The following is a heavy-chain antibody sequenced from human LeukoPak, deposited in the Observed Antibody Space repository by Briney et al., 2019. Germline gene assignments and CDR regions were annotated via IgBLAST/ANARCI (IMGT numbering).Heavy chain of an antibody. Sequence: GGSLRLSCAASGFTFRSYAMHWVRQAPGKGLEWVAVISYDGSNKYYADSVKGRFTISRDNSKNTLYLQMNSLRAEDTAVYYCARGIVVVPAALGGWGQGTLVTVSS. CDR2: ISYDGSNK. CDR3: ARGIVVVPAALGG. D-gene: IGHD2-2*01. V-gene: IGHV3-30-3*01. CDR1: GFTFRSYA. J-gene: IGHJ4*02.